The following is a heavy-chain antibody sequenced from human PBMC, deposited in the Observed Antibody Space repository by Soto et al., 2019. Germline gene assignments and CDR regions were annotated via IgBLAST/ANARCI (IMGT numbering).Heavy chain of an antibody. CDR1: GFTFSSYG. CDR3: ARDPAPASYSSGWYGVDY. D-gene: IGHD6-19*01. CDR2: IWYDGSNK. Sequence: GGSLRLSCAASGFTFSSYGMHWVRQAPGKGLEWVAVIWYDGSNKYYADSVKGRFTISRDNSKNTLYLQMNSLRAEDTAVYYCARDPAPASYSSGWYGVDYWGQGTLVTVSS. J-gene: IGHJ4*02. V-gene: IGHV3-33*01.